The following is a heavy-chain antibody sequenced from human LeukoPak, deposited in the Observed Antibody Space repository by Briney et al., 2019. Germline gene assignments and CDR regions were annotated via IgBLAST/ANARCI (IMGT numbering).Heavy chain of an antibody. CDR1: GFTFSSYS. Sequence: MTGGSLRLSCAVSGFTFSSYSMNWVRQAPGKGLEWVSSISSSSSYIYYADSVKGRFTISRDNAKNSLYLQMNSLRAEDTAVYYCARYNFWSGYDLYGMDVWGQGTTVTVSS. CDR3: ARYNFWSGYDLYGMDV. V-gene: IGHV3-21*01. J-gene: IGHJ6*02. D-gene: IGHD3-3*01. CDR2: ISSSSSYI.